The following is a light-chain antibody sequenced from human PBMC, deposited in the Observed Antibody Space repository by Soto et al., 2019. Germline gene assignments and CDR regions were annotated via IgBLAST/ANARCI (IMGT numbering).Light chain of an antibody. CDR2: DVT. Sequence: QSVLTQSPSASGSPGQSVTISCTGTSSDIGGYNSVSWYQQHPGKAPKVKIYDVTKRPSGVPDRFSGSKSGNTASLTVSALQAEDEADYYCSSYTDRKHLVFGTGTKLTVL. V-gene: IGLV2-8*01. J-gene: IGLJ1*01. CDR1: SSDIGGYNS. CDR3: SSYTDRKHLV.